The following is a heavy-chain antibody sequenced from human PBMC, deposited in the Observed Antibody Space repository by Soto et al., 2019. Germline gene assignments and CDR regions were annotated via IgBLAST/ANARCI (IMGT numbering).Heavy chain of an antibody. Sequence: GGSLRLSCAASGFTFDDYAMHWVRQAPGKGLEWVSGISWNSGSIGYADSVKGRFTISRDNAKNSLYLQMNSLRAEDTALYYCAKALVLRPEAFDIWGQGTMLTVAS. J-gene: IGHJ3*02. V-gene: IGHV3-9*01. CDR2: ISWNSGSI. D-gene: IGHD3-10*01. CDR3: AKALVLRPEAFDI. CDR1: GFTFDDYA.